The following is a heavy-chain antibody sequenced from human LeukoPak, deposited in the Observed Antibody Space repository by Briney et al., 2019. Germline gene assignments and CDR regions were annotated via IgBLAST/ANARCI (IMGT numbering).Heavy chain of an antibody. V-gene: IGHV3-23*01. Sequence: GGSLRLSCAASGSTFRSYAMSWVRQAPGKGLEWVLAISGSGTSTYYADSVKGRFTTSRDNSKNTLYLQMNSLRAEDTAVYYCEGTYYYDSSDDYWGQGTLVTVSS. CDR2: ISGSGTST. J-gene: IGHJ4*02. D-gene: IGHD3-22*01. CDR1: GSTFRSYA. CDR3: EGTYYYDSSDDY.